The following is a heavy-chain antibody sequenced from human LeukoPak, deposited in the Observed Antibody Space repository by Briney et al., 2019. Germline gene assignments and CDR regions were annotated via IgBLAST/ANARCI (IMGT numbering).Heavy chain of an antibody. D-gene: IGHD3-22*01. J-gene: IGHJ3*02. CDR2: IYYSGST. CDR3: ARGPYSYDSSGAFDI. V-gene: IGHV4-59*08. CDR1: GDSVSTYY. Sequence: SETLSLTCTVSGDSVSTYYWNWIRQPPGKGLEWIGYIYYSGSTNYNPSLKSRVTISVDTSKNQFSLKLSSVTAADTAVYFCARGPYSYDSSGAFDIWGQGTMVTVSS.